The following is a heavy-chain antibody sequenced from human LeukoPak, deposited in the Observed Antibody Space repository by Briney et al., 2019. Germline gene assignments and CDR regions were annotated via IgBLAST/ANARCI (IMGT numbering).Heavy chain of an antibody. CDR1: GYTFTSYY. V-gene: IGHV1-46*01. CDR2: INPSGGST. J-gene: IGHJ6*02. Sequence: ASVKVSCKASGYTFTSYYMHWVRQAPGQGLEWMGIINPSGGSTSYAQKFQGRVTMTRDTSTSTVYMELSSLRSEDTAVYYCARDPNSRSPEYYGMDVWGQGTTVTVSS. CDR3: ARDPNSRSPEYYGMDV. D-gene: IGHD2/OR15-2a*01.